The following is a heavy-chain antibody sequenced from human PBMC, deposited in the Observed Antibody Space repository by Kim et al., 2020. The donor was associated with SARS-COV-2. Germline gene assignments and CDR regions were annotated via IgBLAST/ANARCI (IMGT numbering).Heavy chain of an antibody. CDR1: GGSFSGYY. D-gene: IGHD4-17*01. CDR3: ARRGSYGDYVWRPFGY. J-gene: IGHJ4*02. CDR2: INHSGST. V-gene: IGHV4-34*01. Sequence: SETLSLTCAVYGGSFSGYYWSWIRQPPGKGLEWIGEINHSGSTNYNPSLKSRVTISVDTSKNQFSLKLSSVTAADTAVYYCARRGSYGDYVWRPFGYWGQGTLVTVSS.